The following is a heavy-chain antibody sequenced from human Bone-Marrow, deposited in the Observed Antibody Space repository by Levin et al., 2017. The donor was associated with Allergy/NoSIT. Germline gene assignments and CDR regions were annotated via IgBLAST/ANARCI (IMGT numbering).Heavy chain of an antibody. D-gene: IGHD3-22*01. CDR1: GGSIRSSNYY. V-gene: IGHV4-39*01. CDR2: IYYRGST. Sequence: KPSETLSLTCTVSGGSIRSSNYYWGWIRQPPGKGLEWIGVIYYRGSTYYKPSLKSRVTISVDTSKNQFSLQLTSVTAADTAVYYCVRLQYFYDRSGYLFDNWGQGTLVTVSS. J-gene: IGHJ5*02. CDR3: VRLQYFYDRSGYLFDN.